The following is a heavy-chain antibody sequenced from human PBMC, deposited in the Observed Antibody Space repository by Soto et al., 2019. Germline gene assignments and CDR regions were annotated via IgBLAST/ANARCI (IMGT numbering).Heavy chain of an antibody. Sequence: ASVKVSFKASGYTFTSYYMHWVLQAPGQGLECMGIINPSGGSTSYAQKFQGRVTMARDTSTSTVYMELSSLRSEDTAVYYCARKYCSSTSCPFDYWGQGTLVTVSS. CDR1: GYTFTSYY. J-gene: IGHJ4*02. V-gene: IGHV1-46*03. D-gene: IGHD2-2*01. CDR3: ARKYCSSTSCPFDY. CDR2: INPSGGST.